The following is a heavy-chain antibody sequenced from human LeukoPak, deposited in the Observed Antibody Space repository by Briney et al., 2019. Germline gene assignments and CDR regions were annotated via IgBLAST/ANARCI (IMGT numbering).Heavy chain of an antibody. D-gene: IGHD5-12*01. V-gene: IGHV3-30*02. CDR1: GFTFSNYG. Sequence: PGGSLRLSCAASGFTFSNYGMHWVRQAPGKGLEWVAFIRYDGSNKYYADSVKGRFTSSRDNSKNTLYLQMNSLRAEDTAVYYCAKGSYLRTYSGFDYWGQGTLVTVSS. CDR2: IRYDGSNK. J-gene: IGHJ4*02. CDR3: AKGSYLRTYSGFDY.